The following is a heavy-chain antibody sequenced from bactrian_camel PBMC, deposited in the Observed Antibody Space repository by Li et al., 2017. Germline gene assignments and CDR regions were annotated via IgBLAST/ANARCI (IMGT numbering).Heavy chain of an antibody. D-gene: IGHD3*01. J-gene: IGHJ4*01. CDR2: ISGDGST. CDR1: FFILDDFD. Sequence: VQLVESGGGSVQTGGSLRLSCKPSFFILDDFDMMWYRQAPGNECELVSSISGDGSTYYTDAVKGRFTISHDNAKNSVDLQMNSLKPDDTAVYYCAATGQVLSVAGCRTQGTQVTVS. V-gene: IGHV3S66*01.